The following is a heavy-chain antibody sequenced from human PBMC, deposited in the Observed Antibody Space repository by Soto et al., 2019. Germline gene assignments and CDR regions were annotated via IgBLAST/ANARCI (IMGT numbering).Heavy chain of an antibody. J-gene: IGHJ6*02. CDR2: IYYSGST. D-gene: IGHD3-22*01. CDR1: GGSISSSSYY. CDR3: ACRIYYDSSGYYYYYGMDV. V-gene: IGHV4-39*01. Sequence: SETLSLTCTVSGGSISSSSYYWGWIRQPPGKGLEWIGSIYYSGSTYYNPSLKSRVTISGDTSKNQFSLKLSSVTAADTAVYYCACRIYYDSSGYYYYYGMDVWGQGTTVTVSS.